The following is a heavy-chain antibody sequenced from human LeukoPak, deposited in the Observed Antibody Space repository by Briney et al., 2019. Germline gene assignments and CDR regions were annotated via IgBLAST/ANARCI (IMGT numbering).Heavy chain of an antibody. CDR3: ARGDSHLGYSSGWSPNYFDY. D-gene: IGHD6-19*01. J-gene: IGHJ4*02. CDR1: GFTFSSYA. Sequence: GGSLRLSCAASGFTFSSYAMSWVRQAPGKGLEWVSAISGSGGSTYYADSVKGRFTISRDNSKNTLYLQMNSLRAEDTAVYYCARGDSHLGYSSGWSPNYFDYWGQGTLVTVSS. CDR2: ISGSGGST. V-gene: IGHV3-23*01.